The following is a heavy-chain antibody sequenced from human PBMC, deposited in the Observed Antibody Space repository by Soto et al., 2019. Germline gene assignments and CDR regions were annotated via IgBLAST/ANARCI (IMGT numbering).Heavy chain of an antibody. Sequence: QVQLQESGPGLVKPSETLSLTCSVSGGSIRTHYWSWIRQPPGKGLEWIGYIYYNGNTNYNPSLKRRVTMSVYTSRNQISLKLTTVTAADTAVYYCTRANWYSEYWGQGTLVTVSS. J-gene: IGHJ4*02. CDR1: GGSIRTHY. CDR3: TRANWYSEY. V-gene: IGHV4-59*11. CDR2: IYYNGNT. D-gene: IGHD7-27*01.